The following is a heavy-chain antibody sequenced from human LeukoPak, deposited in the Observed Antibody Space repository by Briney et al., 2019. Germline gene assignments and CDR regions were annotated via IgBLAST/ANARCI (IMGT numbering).Heavy chain of an antibody. CDR2: INAGNDNT. Sequence: ASVKVSCKASGYTFTTYTIHWVRQAPGQRLEWMGWINAGNDNTKYSQKFQDRVTITRDTSASTAYMELSSLRSEDTAVYYCARVGVAVAGWFDPWGQGTLVTVSS. CDR3: ARVGVAVAGWFDP. D-gene: IGHD6-19*01. CDR1: GYTFTTYT. V-gene: IGHV1-3*01. J-gene: IGHJ5*02.